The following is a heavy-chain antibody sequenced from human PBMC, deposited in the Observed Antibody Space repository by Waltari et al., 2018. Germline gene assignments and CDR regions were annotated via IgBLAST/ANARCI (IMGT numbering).Heavy chain of an antibody. J-gene: IGHJ3*01. CDR2: MSYSGAT. CDR1: GGPISSNRYY. Sequence: LQLQESGPGLVKPSEPLSLTCSLSGGPISSNRYYWVWIRQPPGQGLEWIGTMSYSGATYSSPSLNSRVTISRDTSKNQLSLKLASMTAADTAVYFCATYLGASLGTAAFDVWGQGTMVTVSS. V-gene: IGHV4-39*01. D-gene: IGHD1-1*01. CDR3: ATYLGASLGTAAFDV.